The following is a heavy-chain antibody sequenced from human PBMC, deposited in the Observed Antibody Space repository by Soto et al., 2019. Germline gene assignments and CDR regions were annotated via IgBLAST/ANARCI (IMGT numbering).Heavy chain of an antibody. CDR3: AKDPDTAMGSFDY. D-gene: IGHD5-18*01. Sequence: PGGSLRLSCAASGFTFNSYTMAWVRQAPGKGLEWVSAISGSGGSTYYADSVKGRFTISRDNSKNTLYLQMNSLRAEDTAVYYRAKDPDTAMGSFDYWGQGTLVTVSS. J-gene: IGHJ4*02. CDR2: ISGSGGST. CDR1: GFTFNSYT. V-gene: IGHV3-23*01.